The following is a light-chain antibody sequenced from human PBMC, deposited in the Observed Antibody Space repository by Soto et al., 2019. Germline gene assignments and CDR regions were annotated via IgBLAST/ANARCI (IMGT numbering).Light chain of an antibody. CDR2: GAS. J-gene: IGKJ1*01. CDR3: QQYGSSPQT. Sequence: EIVLTQSPGTLSLSPGERATLSCRASQSVSSSYLAWYQQKPGQAPRLLIYGASSRATGIPDRFSGSGSGTDFTLTISILEPEDFAEYYCQQYGSSPQTFGQGNKVEIK. V-gene: IGKV3-20*01. CDR1: QSVSSSY.